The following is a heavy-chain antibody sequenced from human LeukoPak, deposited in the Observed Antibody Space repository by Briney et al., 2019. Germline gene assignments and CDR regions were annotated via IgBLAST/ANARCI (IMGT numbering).Heavy chain of an antibody. CDR3: ARTVGFLEWLFDY. D-gene: IGHD3-3*01. J-gene: IGHJ4*02. CDR1: GFTFSSYE. Sequence: GGSLRLSCAASGFTFSSYEMNWVRQAPGKGLEWVSYISSSGSTIYYADSVKGRFTISRDNAKNSLYLQMNSLRAEDTAVCYCARTVGFLEWLFDYWGQGTLVTVSS. CDR2: ISSSGSTI. V-gene: IGHV3-48*03.